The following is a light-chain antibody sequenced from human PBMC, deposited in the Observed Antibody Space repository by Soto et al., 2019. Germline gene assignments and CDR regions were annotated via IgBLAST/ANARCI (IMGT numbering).Light chain of an antibody. V-gene: IGKV3-11*01. CDR1: QSVSSY. CDR2: DAS. CDR3: QQRSNWPPSIT. Sequence: EIVLTQSPATLSLSPGERATLSCRASQSVSSYLAWYQQKPGQAPRLLIYDASNRATGIPARFRGSESGTDFTLTISSLEPEDFAVYYCQQRSNWPPSITFGQGTRLEIK. J-gene: IGKJ5*01.